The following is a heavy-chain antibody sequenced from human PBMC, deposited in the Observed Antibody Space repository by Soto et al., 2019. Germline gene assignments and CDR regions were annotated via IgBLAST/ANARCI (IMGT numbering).Heavy chain of an antibody. J-gene: IGHJ4*02. D-gene: IGHD6-13*01. V-gene: IGHV3-23*01. CDR1: GFTFSSYA. CDR2: ISGSGGST. CDR3: ARSGYTSSWTGYYFDY. Sequence: EVQLLESGGGLVQPGGSLRLSCAASGFTFSSYAMSWVRQAPGKGLEWVSAISGSGGSTYYADSVKGRFTISRDNSKNTLYLQMNSLRAEDTAVYYCARSGYTSSWTGYYFDYWGQGTLVTVSS.